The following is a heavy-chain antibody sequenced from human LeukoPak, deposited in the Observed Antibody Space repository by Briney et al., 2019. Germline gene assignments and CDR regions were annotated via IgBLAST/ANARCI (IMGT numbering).Heavy chain of an antibody. D-gene: IGHD1-26*01. CDR1: GGSISSYY. J-gene: IGHJ4*02. V-gene: IGHV4-59*12. CDR2: IYYSGST. CDR3: AKSGGYGLIDY. Sequence: SETLSLTCTVSGGSISSYYWSWVRQPPGKGLEWIGYIYYSGSTNYNPSLKSRVTISVDTSKTQFSLKLRSVTAADTAVYYCAKSGGYGLIDYWGQGTLVTVSS.